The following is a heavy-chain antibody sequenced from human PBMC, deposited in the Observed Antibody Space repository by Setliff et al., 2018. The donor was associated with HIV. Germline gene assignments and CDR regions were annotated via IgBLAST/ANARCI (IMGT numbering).Heavy chain of an antibody. Sequence: GGSLRLSCAASGFIFSEYEMSWVRQAPGKGLEWVSTITGSGDAIYYAASVKGRFTTSRDNFKNRMSLQMNSLRAEDTAVYYCARTNNNYYYDTSDYFAGYYFDSWGQGTLVTVSS. CDR3: ARTNNNYYYDTSDYFAGYYFDS. J-gene: IGHJ4*02. CDR1: GFIFSEYE. V-gene: IGHV3-23*01. D-gene: IGHD3-22*01. CDR2: ITGSGDAI.